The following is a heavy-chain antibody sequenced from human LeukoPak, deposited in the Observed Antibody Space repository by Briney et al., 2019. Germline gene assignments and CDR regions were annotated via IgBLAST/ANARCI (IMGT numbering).Heavy chain of an antibody. Sequence: PGGSLRLSCAASGSTFSSHAVHWVRQAPGRGLEWVAVISNDGNNKYYGDSVKGRFTISRDNSKNTLYLLMNSLRADDTAVYYCARGQYCSGTSCYAYYYYYNMDVWGQGTTVTVSS. CDR3: ARGQYCSGTSCYAYYYYYNMDV. J-gene: IGHJ6*02. CDR2: ISNDGNNK. CDR1: GSTFSSHA. D-gene: IGHD2-2*01. V-gene: IGHV3-30*04.